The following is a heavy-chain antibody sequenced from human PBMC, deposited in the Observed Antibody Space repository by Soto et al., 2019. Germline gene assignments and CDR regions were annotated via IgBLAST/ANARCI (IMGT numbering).Heavy chain of an antibody. CDR2: IYWDDDK. CDR1: GFSLSTSGVG. V-gene: IGHV2-5*02. J-gene: IGHJ4*02. CDR3: QHIRAPPDS. Sequence: QITLKESGPPLVKPSQTLTLTCTFSGFSLSTSGVGVGWIRQPPGKALEWLALIYWDDDKRYSPSLKSRLTTTKDPSKNRLALKMPNRPPVDTAKFSCQHIRAPPDSGAQGTLVT.